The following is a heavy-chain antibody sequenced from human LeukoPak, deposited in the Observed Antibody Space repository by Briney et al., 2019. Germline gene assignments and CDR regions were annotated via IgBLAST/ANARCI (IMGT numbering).Heavy chain of an antibody. J-gene: IGHJ6*02. CDR1: GFTFSRYW. Sequence: GGSLRLSCAASGFTFSRYWMGWVRQAPGKGLEWVANVIQDGSEKYYVDSVKGRFTISRDNAKNSLYLQMNSLRVEDTAVYYCARLGYPSGMDVWGQGTTVTVSS. V-gene: IGHV3-7*05. D-gene: IGHD2-15*01. CDR3: ARLGYPSGMDV. CDR2: VIQDGSEK.